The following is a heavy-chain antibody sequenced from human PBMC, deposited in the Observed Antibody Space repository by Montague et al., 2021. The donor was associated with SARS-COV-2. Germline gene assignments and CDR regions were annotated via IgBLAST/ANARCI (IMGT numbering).Heavy chain of an antibody. J-gene: IGHJ6*01. V-gene: IGHV4-39*01. CDR3: ARLALSGWPSYYLYGLDV. Sequence: SETLSLTCTVPGDAISEKTYKWGWIRQPPGKGLEFIASVSSSGRTQYXXXLEGRVTLSVDTSKNEISLKVTSVTAADTSVYYCARLALSGWPSYYLYGLDVWGPGTMITVSS. CDR2: VSSSGRT. CDR1: GDAISEKTYK. D-gene: IGHD6-19*01.